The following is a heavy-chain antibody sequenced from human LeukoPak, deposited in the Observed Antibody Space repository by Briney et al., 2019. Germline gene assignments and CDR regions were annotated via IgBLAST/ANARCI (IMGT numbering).Heavy chain of an antibody. CDR2: ISSNGRSI. V-gene: IGHV3-64*01. CDR3: ARDTCGCGSGWHLYWYFDL. CDR1: GFTFSDYA. D-gene: IGHD6-19*01. Sequence: GGSLRLSCAASGFTFSDYAMHWVRQSPGKELEYVSAISSNGRSIHYANSVEGRFTISRDNSQNTLYLQMDSLRAEDMAVYYCARDTCGCGSGWHLYWYFDLWGRGTPVTVSS. J-gene: IGHJ2*01.